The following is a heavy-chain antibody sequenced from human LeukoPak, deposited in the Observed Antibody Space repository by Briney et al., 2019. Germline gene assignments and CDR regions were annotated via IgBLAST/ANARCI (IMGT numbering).Heavy chain of an antibody. J-gene: IGHJ4*02. Sequence: GRSLRLSCAASGFTFSSYGMHWVRQAPGKGLEWVAVISYEGSNKYYADSVKGRFTISRDNSKNTLYLQMNSLRAEDTAVYYCAKVFRVATITLCDYWGQGTLVTVSS. CDR1: GFTFSSYG. V-gene: IGHV3-30*18. CDR3: AKVFRVATITLCDY. D-gene: IGHD5-12*01. CDR2: ISYEGSNK.